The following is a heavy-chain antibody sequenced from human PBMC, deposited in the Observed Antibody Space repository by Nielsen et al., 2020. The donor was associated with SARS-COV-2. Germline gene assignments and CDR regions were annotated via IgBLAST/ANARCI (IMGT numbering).Heavy chain of an antibody. J-gene: IGHJ3*02. CDR3: ARVEGYSYGHNAFDI. CDR1: GGSISSYY. CDR2: IYYSGST. Sequence: SETLSLTCTVSGGSISSYYWSWIRQPPGKGLEWIGYIYYSGSTNYNPSLKSRVTMSVDTSKNQFSLKLSSVTAADTAVYYCARVEGYSYGHNAFDIWGQGTMVTVSS. V-gene: IGHV4-59*12. D-gene: IGHD5-18*01.